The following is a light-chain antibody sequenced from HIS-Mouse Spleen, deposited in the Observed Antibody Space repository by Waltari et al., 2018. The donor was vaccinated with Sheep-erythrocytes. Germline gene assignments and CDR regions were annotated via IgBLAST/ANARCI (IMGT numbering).Light chain of an antibody. CDR3: QAWDSSTAWNVV. Sequence: SYELTQPPSVSVSPGQPASIPCSGDKLGDKYACWYQQKPGQSPVLFIYQDSKRPSWIPERCSASSTGDNAALTISGTQAMDEADYYCQAWDSSTAWNVVFGGGTKLTVL. V-gene: IGLV3-1*01. CDR1: KLGDKY. CDR2: QDS. J-gene: IGLJ2*01.